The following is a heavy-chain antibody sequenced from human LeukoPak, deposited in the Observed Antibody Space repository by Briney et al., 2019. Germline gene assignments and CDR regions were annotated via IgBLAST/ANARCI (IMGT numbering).Heavy chain of an antibody. D-gene: IGHD1-1*01. V-gene: IGHV3-48*04. Sequence: PGGPLRHSCTASGFSFSTYSMNWVRQAPGKGLEWVSYIVGSSSNIYYADSVKGRFTISRDNAKNSLYLQMDSLRAEDTAVYYCATDSPETAAFDYWGQGTLVTVSS. CDR3: ATDSPETAAFDY. J-gene: IGHJ4*02. CDR1: GFSFSTYS. CDR2: IVGSSSNI.